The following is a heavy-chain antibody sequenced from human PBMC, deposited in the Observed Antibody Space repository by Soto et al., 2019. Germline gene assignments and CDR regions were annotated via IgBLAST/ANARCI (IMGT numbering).Heavy chain of an antibody. CDR1: QFTFNIDA. CDR3: ARDNWNGSYYGLDV. Sequence: QTGGSLRLSCVASQFTFNIDAMTWVRQAPGKGLKWVSSMSGSGASIYYADSVKCRFTISRDKTKKTLYLQMNSLRAEDTAVYWCARDNWNGSYYGLDVWGQGTTVTVSS. J-gene: IGHJ6*02. CDR2: MSGSGASI. D-gene: IGHD1-20*01. V-gene: IGHV3-23*01.